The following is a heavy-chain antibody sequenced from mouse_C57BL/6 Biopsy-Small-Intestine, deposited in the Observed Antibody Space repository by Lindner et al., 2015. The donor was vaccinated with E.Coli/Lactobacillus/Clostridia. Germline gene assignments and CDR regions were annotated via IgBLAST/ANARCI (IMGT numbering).Heavy chain of an antibody. V-gene: IGHV1-42*01. J-gene: IGHJ3*01. D-gene: IGHD2-3*01. Sequence: VQLQESGPELVKPGASVKISCKASGYSFTGYYMHWVKQSPEKSLEWIGEINPSIGGTTYNQKFKAKATLTVDKSSSTAYMQLKSLTSEDSAVYYCARCDGYYVWIACWGQGTLVTVSA. CDR3: ARCDGYYVWIAC. CDR2: INPSIGGT. CDR1: GYSFTGYY.